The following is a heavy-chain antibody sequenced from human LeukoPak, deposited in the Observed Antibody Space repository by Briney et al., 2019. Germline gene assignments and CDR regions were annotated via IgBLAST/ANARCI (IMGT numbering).Heavy chain of an antibody. CDR2: INSDGSST. Sequence: GGSLRLSCAASGSTFSSYWMHWVRQAPGKGLVWVSRINSDGSSTIYADSVKGRFTISRDNSKNTLYLQMNSLRAEDTAVYYCAKDTGSSGWYWWDYFDYWGQGTLVTVSS. V-gene: IGHV3-74*01. CDR3: AKDTGSSGWYWWDYFDY. D-gene: IGHD6-19*01. CDR1: GSTFSSYW. J-gene: IGHJ4*02.